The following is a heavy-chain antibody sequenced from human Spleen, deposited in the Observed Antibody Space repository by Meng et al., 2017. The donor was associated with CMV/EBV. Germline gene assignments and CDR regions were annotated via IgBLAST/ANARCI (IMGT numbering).Heavy chain of an antibody. V-gene: IGHV1-18*01. J-gene: IGHJ6*02. D-gene: IGHD6-6*01. CDR3: ARDQVARIAARVYYYYGMDV. CDR2: ISAYNGNT. Sequence: ASMKVSCKASGYTFTSYGISWVRQAPGQGLEWMGWISAYNGNTNYAQKLQGRVTMTTDTSTSTAYMELRSLRSDDTAVYYCARDQVARIAARVYYYYGMDVWGQGTTVTVSS. CDR1: GYTFTSYG.